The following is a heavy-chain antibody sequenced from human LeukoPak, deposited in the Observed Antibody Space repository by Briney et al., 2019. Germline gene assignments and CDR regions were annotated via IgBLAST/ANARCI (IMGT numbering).Heavy chain of an antibody. D-gene: IGHD2-2*01. CDR1: GYSISSGYY. V-gene: IGHV4-38-2*01. CDR3: ARVVGCSSTSCYRNWFDH. CDR2: IYHSGST. J-gene: IGHJ5*02. Sequence: SETLSLTCAVSGYSISSGYYWGWIRPPPGKGLEGIGRIYHSGSTYYNPSLKSRVSISVDTSKNQFSLKLSSVTAADTAVYYCARVVGCSSTSCYRNWFDHWGQGTLVTVSS.